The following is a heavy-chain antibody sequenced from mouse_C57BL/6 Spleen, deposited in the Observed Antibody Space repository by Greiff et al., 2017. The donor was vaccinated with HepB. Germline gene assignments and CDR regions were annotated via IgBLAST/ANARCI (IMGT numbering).Heavy chain of an antibody. CDR1: GYAFSSSW. J-gene: IGHJ2*01. CDR3: ARSEGYPYFDD. D-gene: IGHD2-2*01. CDR2: IYPGDGDT. Sequence: QVQLQQSGPELVKPGASVKISCKASGYAFSSSWMNWVKQRPGKGLEWIGRIYPGDGDTNYNGKFKGKATLTADKSSSTAYMQLSSLTSEDSAVYFCARSEGYPYFDDWGQGTTLTVSS. V-gene: IGHV1-82*01.